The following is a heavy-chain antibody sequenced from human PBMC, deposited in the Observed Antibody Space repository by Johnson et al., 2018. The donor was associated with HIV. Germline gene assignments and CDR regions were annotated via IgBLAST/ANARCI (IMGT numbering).Heavy chain of an antibody. D-gene: IGHD3-10*01. CDR3: ARAPEVRGVDAFDV. Sequence: QVQLVESGGGLIQPGGSLRLSCAASGFTVSSNYMSWIRQAPGKGLEWVSYITSTVITVYYAASVKGRSTISRDNAKNSVYLQMNSLEAEDTAVYYCARAPEVRGVDAFDVWGQGTVVTVSS. V-gene: IGHV3-11*04. CDR1: GFTVSSNY. J-gene: IGHJ3*01. CDR2: ITSTVITV.